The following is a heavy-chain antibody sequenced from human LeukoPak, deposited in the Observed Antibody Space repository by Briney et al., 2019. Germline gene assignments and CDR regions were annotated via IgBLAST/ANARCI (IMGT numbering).Heavy chain of an antibody. J-gene: IGHJ4*02. CDR3: AKPPYYDFWSGLDY. V-gene: IGHV3-30*18. Sequence: PGRSLRLSCAASGFTFGSYGMHWVRQAPGKGLEWVAVISYDGSNKYYADSVKGRFTISRDNSKNTLYLQMNSLRAEDTAVYYCAKPPYYDFWSGLDYWGQGTLVTVSS. CDR2: ISYDGSNK. D-gene: IGHD3-3*01. CDR1: GFTFGSYG.